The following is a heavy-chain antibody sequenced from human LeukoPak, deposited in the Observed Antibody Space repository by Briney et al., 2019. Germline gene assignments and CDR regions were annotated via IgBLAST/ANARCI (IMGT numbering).Heavy chain of an antibody. J-gene: IGHJ5*02. CDR1: GYTFTCYY. CDR3: ARDATMGHYYDSSGYAAWFDP. V-gene: IGHV1-2*02. CDR2: INPNSGGT. D-gene: IGHD3-22*01. Sequence: ASVKVSCKASGYTFTCYYMHWVRQAPGQGLEWMGWINPNSGGTNYAQKFQGRVTMTRDTSISTAYMELSRLRSDDTAVYYCARDATMGHYYDSSGYAAWFDPWGQGTLVTVSS.